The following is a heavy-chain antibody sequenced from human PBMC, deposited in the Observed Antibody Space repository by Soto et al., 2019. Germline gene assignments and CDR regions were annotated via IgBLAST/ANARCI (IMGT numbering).Heavy chain of an antibody. J-gene: IGHJ6*02. CDR3: ARDWYSSDYYYYGMDV. CDR1: GDSVSSNSAA. D-gene: IGHD5-18*01. CDR2: TYYRSKWYN. V-gene: IGHV6-1*01. Sequence: SETLSLTCAISGDSVSSNSAAWNWIRQSPSRGLEWLGRTYYRSKWYNDYAVSVKSRITINPDTSKNQFSLQLNSVTPEDTVVYFCARDWYSSDYYYYGMDVSGQGTTVTVSS.